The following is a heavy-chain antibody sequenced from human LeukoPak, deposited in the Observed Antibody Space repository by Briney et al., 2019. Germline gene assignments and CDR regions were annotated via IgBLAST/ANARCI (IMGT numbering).Heavy chain of an antibody. Sequence: SETLSLTCSVSDDSITMYYWTWIRQPPGKGLEWIGYVDHTGSTNFNPSLNGRVSISRDTTNNLFSLRLRSVTAADTAVYYCARESGQKDAFDIWGQGTMVTVSS. J-gene: IGHJ3*02. D-gene: IGHD3-3*01. V-gene: IGHV4-59*01. CDR3: ARESGQKDAFDI. CDR1: DDSITMYY. CDR2: VDHTGST.